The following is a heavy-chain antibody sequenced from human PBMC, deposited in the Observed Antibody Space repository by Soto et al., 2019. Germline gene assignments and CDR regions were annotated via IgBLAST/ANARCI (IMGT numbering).Heavy chain of an antibody. D-gene: IGHD3-16*01. Sequence: PGESLKISCKGSGYSFTSYWISWVRQMPGKGLEWMGRIDPSDSYTNYSPSFQGHVTISADKSISTAYLQWSSLKASDTAMYYCASFGQINYGMDVWGQGTTVTVSS. V-gene: IGHV5-10-1*01. CDR1: GYSFTSYW. CDR2: IDPSDSYT. J-gene: IGHJ6*02. CDR3: ASFGQINYGMDV.